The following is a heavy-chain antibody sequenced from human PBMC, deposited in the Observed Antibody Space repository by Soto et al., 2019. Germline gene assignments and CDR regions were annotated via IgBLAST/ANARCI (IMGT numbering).Heavy chain of an antibody. J-gene: IGHJ6*02. CDR2: IIPIFGTA. CDR1: GGTFSSYA. V-gene: IGHV1-69*01. D-gene: IGHD1-20*01. Sequence: QVQLVQSGAEVKKPGSSVKVSCKASGGTFSSYAISWVRQAPGQGLEWMGGIIPIFGTANYAQKFHGRVTITADESTSTAYMELSSLRSEDTAVYYCARPSGITPPGYYGMDVWGQGTTVTVSS. CDR3: ARPSGITPPGYYGMDV.